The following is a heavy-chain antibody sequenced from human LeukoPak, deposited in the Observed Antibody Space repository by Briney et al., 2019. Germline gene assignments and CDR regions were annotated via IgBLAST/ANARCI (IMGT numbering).Heavy chain of an antibody. CDR3: ARDQGSGWPTDNDY. CDR1: GFTFSSYS. V-gene: IGHV3-48*01. CDR2: ISTSSSAI. J-gene: IGHJ4*02. Sequence: PGGSLRLSCAASGFTFSSYSMNWVRQAPGKGLEWISCISTSSSAIYYADSVKGRFTISRDNAKNSLYLQMNSLRAEDTAVYYCARDQGSGWPTDNDYWAREPWSPSPQ. D-gene: IGHD6-19*01.